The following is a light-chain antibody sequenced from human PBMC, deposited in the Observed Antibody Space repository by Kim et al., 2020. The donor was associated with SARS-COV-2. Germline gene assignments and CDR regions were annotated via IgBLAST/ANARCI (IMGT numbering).Light chain of an antibody. J-gene: IGKJ4*01. Sequence: EIVMTQSPATLSVSPGERATLSCRASQSVSSNLAWYQHKPGQAPRLFIHGASTRAAGIPARFSGSGSGTEFTLTISSLQSEDFAVYYCQQYKDWPLLTFGGGTKVDIK. CDR2: GAS. CDR3: QQYKDWPLLT. CDR1: QSVSSN. V-gene: IGKV3-15*01.